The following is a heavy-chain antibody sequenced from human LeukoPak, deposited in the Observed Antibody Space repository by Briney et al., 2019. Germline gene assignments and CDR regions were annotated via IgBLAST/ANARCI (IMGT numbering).Heavy chain of an antibody. CDR2: IYYSGST. CDR3: ARGGGLWLLTYYFDY. V-gene: IGHV4-39*07. CDR1: GGSISSSSYY. J-gene: IGHJ4*02. D-gene: IGHD3-22*01. Sequence: SETLSLTCTVSGGSISSSSYYWGWIRQPPGKGLEWIGSIYYSGSTYYNPSLKSRVTVSVDTSKNQLSLKLRSVTAADTAVYFCARGGGLWLLTYYFDYWGQGTLVTVSS.